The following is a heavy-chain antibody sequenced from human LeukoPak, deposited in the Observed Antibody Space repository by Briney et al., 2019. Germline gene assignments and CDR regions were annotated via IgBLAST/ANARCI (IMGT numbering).Heavy chain of an antibody. D-gene: IGHD3-22*01. Sequence: GGSLRLSCAASGFTFSSYEMNWVRQAPGKGQEWVSYISSSGSTIYYADSVKGRFTISRDNAKNSLYLQMNSLRAKDTAVYYCATAHYDSSGYYYDYWGQGTLVTVSS. CDR2: ISSSGSTI. V-gene: IGHV3-48*03. J-gene: IGHJ4*02. CDR1: GFTFSSYE. CDR3: ATAHYDSSGYYYDY.